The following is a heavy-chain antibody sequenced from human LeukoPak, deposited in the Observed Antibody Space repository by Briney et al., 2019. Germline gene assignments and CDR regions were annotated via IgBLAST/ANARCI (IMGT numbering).Heavy chain of an antibody. CDR2: ISGSSSYI. J-gene: IGHJ4*02. CDR1: GFTFSSDS. CDR3: VRALYDSSGYYSHFDY. Sequence: GGSLRLSCAASGFTFSSDSMNWVRQAPGKGLEWVSSISGSSSYIYYADSVKGRFTISRDNAKNSLYLQMNSLRAEDTAVYYCVRALYDSSGYYSHFDYWGQGTLVTVSS. D-gene: IGHD3-22*01. V-gene: IGHV3-21*01.